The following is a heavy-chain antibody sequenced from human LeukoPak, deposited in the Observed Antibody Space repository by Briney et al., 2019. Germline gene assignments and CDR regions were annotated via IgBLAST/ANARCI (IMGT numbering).Heavy chain of an antibody. J-gene: IGHJ4*02. CDR3: ARDQGLGYGDYLAPYYFDY. V-gene: IGHV1-46*01. D-gene: IGHD4-17*01. CDR2: INPTDYST. Sequence: ASVKVSCKASGYTFTSYYIHWVRQAPGQGLEWMGIINPTDYSTHYAQKFQGRVTMTRDMSTSTVYMELSSLRSEDTAVYYCARDQGLGYGDYLAPYYFDYWGQGTLVSVSS. CDR1: GYTFTSYY.